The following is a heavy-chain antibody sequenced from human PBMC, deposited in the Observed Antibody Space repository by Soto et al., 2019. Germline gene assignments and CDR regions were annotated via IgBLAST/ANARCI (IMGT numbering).Heavy chain of an antibody. Sequence: PSETLSLTCTVSGGSVSSGSYYWSWIRQHPGKGLEWIGYIYYSGSTNYNPSLKSRVTISVDTSKNQFSLKLSSVTAADTAVYYCASATYYDILTGYYWDPQPFDYWGQGTLVTVSS. CDR2: IYYSGST. D-gene: IGHD3-9*01. CDR1: GGSVSSGSYY. CDR3: ASATYYDILTGYYWDPQPFDY. V-gene: IGHV4-61*01. J-gene: IGHJ4*02.